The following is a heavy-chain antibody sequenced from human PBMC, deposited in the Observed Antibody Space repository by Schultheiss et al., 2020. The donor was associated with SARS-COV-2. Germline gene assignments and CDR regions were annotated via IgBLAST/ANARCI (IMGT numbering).Heavy chain of an antibody. CDR2: INPSGGST. V-gene: IGHV1-46*01. J-gene: IGHJ2*01. D-gene: IGHD3-3*01. CDR1: GYTFTSYY. CDR3: ARDRYDFWSGYVSYWYFDL. Sequence: ASVKVSCKASGYTFTSYYMHWVRQAPGQGLEWMGIINPSGGSTSYAQKFQDRVTMTRDTSTSTAYMELSSLRSEDTAVYYCARDRYDFWSGYVSYWYFDLWGRGTLVTVSS.